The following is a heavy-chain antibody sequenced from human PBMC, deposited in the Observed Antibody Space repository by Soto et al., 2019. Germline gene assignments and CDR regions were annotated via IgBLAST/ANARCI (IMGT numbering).Heavy chain of an antibody. D-gene: IGHD3-22*01. V-gene: IGHV3-13*05. J-gene: IGHJ4*02. CDR1: GFTFSSYD. Sequence: GGSLRLSCAASGFTFSSYDMHWVRQATGKGLEWVSAIGTAGDPYYPGSVKGRFTISRENAKNSLYLQMNSLRAGDTAVYYCARGATYYYDSSGYYPDYFDYWGQGTLVTVSS. CDR2: IGTAGDP. CDR3: ARGATYYYDSSGYYPDYFDY.